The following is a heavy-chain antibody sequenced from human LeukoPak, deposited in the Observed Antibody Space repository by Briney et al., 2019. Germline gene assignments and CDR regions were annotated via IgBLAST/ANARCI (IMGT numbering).Heavy chain of an antibody. V-gene: IGHV1-18*04. CDR2: ISAYSGNT. Sequence: ASVTDSCKASGYTFTSYRFSWLRQAPGQGLEWMGWISAYSGNTNYAQKLQGRVTMTTDTSTSTAYMELRSLRSDDTAVYYCAREGLAVAGQGVDYWGQGTLVTVSS. D-gene: IGHD6-19*01. CDR3: AREGLAVAGQGVDY. CDR1: GYTFTSYR. J-gene: IGHJ4*02.